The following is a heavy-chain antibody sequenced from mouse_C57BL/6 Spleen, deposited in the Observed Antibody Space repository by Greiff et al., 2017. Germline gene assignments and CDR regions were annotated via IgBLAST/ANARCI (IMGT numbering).Heavy chain of an antibody. Sequence: EVHLVESGPGLVKPSQSLSLTCSVTGYSITSGYYWNWIRQFPGNKLEWMGYISYDGSNKYNPSLKNRISITRDTSKNQFFLKLNSVTTEDTATYYCAREEGNYDYWGQGTSVTVSS. CDR3: AREEGNYDY. D-gene: IGHD2-1*01. CDR1: GYSITSGYY. J-gene: IGHJ4*01. CDR2: ISYDGSN. V-gene: IGHV3-6*01.